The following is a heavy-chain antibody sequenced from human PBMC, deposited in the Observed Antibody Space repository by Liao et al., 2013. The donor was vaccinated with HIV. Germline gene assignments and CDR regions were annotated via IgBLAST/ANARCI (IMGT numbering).Heavy chain of an antibody. CDR2: INHSGST. CDR3: ARDPNFWSGPGY. J-gene: IGHJ4*02. CDR1: GGSFSGYY. D-gene: IGHD3-3*01. V-gene: IGHV4-34*01. Sequence: QVQLQQWGAGLVKPSETLSLTCAVYGGSFSGYYWSWIRQPPGKGLEWIGEINHSGSTNYNPSLKSRVTISVDTSKNQFSLKLSSVTAADTAVYYCARDPNFWSGPGYWGQGTLVTVSS.